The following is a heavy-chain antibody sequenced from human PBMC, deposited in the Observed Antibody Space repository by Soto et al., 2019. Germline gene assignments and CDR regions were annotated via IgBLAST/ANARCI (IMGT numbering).Heavy chain of an antibody. CDR1: GYSLTSYW. Sequence: GESLKISCKGSGYSLTSYWIGWVRQMPGKGLEWMGIIYPGDSDTRYSPSFQGQVTISADKSISTAYLQWSSLKASDTAMYYCARHQIAAAGTDYYYGMDVWGQGTTVTVSS. V-gene: IGHV5-51*01. J-gene: IGHJ6*02. D-gene: IGHD6-13*01. CDR3: ARHQIAAAGTDYYYGMDV. CDR2: IYPGDSDT.